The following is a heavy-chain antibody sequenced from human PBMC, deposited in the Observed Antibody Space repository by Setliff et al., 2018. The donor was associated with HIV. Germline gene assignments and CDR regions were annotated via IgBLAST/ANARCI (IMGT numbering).Heavy chain of an antibody. CDR3: ARDPVNRSGWRLDAFDV. D-gene: IGHD6-19*01. V-gene: IGHV4-39*07. J-gene: IGHJ3*01. Sequence: SETLSLTCTLSGGSVSSSGYYWGWLRQPPGQGPEWIGSVYYTGSTYYSLSLNSRVTISVDTSKNQFSLKLSSVTAADTAVYYCARDPVNRSGWRLDAFDVWGQGTMVTV. CDR2: VYYTGST. CDR1: GGSVSSSGYY.